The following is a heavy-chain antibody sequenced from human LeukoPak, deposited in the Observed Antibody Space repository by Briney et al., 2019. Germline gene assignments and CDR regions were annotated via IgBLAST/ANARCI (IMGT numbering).Heavy chain of an antibody. J-gene: IGHJ4*02. CDR2: IYHSGIS. V-gene: IGHV4-38-2*01. CDR1: SYSISGGYY. CDR3: ARHGRLGFGESRYNYFDY. Sequence: SETLSLTCSVSSYSISGGYYWGWIRQPPGKGLEWIGSIYHSGISYYNPSLRSRVTISADMSKNQFSLKLSSVTAADTAVYYCARHGRLGFGESRYNYFDYWGQGTLVTVSS. D-gene: IGHD3-10*01.